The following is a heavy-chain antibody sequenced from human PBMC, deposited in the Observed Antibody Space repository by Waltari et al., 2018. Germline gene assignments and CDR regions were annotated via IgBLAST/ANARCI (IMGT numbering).Heavy chain of an antibody. J-gene: IGHJ4*02. CDR1: GFAFSSYE. CDR2: ISSGGRTR. D-gene: IGHD1-26*01. V-gene: IGHV3-48*03. CDR3: AREFDGALDY. Sequence: EVQLVESGGGLVQPGGSLRLSCAASGFAFSSYEMNWVRQAPGKGLEWVSYISSGGRTRDYPDSVKGRFTISRDNAKNSLYLQMNSLRAEDTAVYYCAREFDGALDYWGQGTLVTVSS.